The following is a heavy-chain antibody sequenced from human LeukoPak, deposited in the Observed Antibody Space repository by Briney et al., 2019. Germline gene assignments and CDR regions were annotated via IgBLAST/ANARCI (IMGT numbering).Heavy chain of an antibody. CDR1: GGSISSGGYY. V-gene: IGHV4-31*03. CDR3: ARNRGYSYGYYFDY. CDR2: IYYSGST. D-gene: IGHD5-18*01. J-gene: IGHJ4*02. Sequence: PSETLSLTCTVSGGSISSGGYYWSWLRQHPGKGLEWIGYIYYSGSTYYNPSLKSRVTISVDTSKNQFSLKLSSVTAADTAVYYCARNRGYSYGYYFDYWGQGTLITVSS.